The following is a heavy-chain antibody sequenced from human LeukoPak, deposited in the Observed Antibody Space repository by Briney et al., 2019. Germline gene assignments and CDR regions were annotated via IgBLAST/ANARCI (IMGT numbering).Heavy chain of an antibody. CDR1: GYTFTGYH. CDR2: INPNSGDT. J-gene: IGHJ4*02. V-gene: IGHV1-2*06. Sequence: ASVKVSCKASGYTFTGYHMHWVRQAPGQGLEWMGRINPNSGDTNYAQNFQGRVTMTRDTSINTAYMELSRLRSDDTAVYYCARDSGSYYSYYFDYWGQGTLVTVSS. CDR3: ARDSGSYYSYYFDY. D-gene: IGHD1-26*01.